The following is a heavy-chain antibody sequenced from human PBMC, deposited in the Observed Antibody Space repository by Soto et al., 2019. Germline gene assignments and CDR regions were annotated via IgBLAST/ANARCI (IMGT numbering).Heavy chain of an antibody. J-gene: IGHJ4*02. CDR1: GYTFTGYY. V-gene: IGHV1-2*02. CDR3: ARSPPAVEMATITDH. CDR2: INPNSGGT. D-gene: IGHD5-12*01. Sequence: ASVKVSCKASGYTFTGYYMHWVRQAPGQGLEWMGWINPNSGGTNYAQKFQGRVTMTRDTSISTAYMELSRLRSDDTAVYYCARSPPAVEMATITDHWGQGTLVTSPQ.